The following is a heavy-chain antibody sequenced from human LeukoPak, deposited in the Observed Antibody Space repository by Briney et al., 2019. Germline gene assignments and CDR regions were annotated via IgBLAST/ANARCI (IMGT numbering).Heavy chain of an antibody. CDR2: ISGSGGST. Sequence: GASLRLSCAASGFTFSSYAMSWVRQAPGKGLEWVSAISGSGGSTYYADSVKGRFTISRDNSKNTLYLQMNSLRAEDTAVYYCAKDNFDCGGDCSFDYWGQGTLVTVSS. CDR3: AKDNFDCGGDCSFDY. D-gene: IGHD2-21*02. CDR1: GFTFSSYA. J-gene: IGHJ4*02. V-gene: IGHV3-23*01.